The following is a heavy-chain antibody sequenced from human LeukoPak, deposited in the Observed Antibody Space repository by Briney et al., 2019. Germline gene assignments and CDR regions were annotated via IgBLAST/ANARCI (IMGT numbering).Heavy chain of an antibody. D-gene: IGHD3-10*01. CDR3: ARGGTYYFSLNWFDP. J-gene: IGHJ5*02. CDR1: GGSISSRNY. Sequence: SETLSLTCAVSGGSISSRNYWSWIRQPPGKGLEWIGEINHSGSTNYNPSLKSRVTISVDTSKNQFSLKLSSVTAADTAVYYCARGGTYYFSLNWFDPWGQGTLVTVSS. CDR2: INHSGST. V-gene: IGHV4-34*01.